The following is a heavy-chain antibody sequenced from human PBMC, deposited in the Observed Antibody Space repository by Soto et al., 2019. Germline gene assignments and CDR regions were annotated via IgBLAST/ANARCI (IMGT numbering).Heavy chain of an antibody. D-gene: IGHD3-22*01. Sequence: ASVKVSLKASGGTFSRNTISWVRQAPGQGLDCIGGIVPIFGTANYAQKFQGRVTITADESTSTAYMELSRLRSEDTAVYYFARQFDYDTSGYYYAYWGQGTLVTVSS. CDR3: ARQFDYDTSGYYYAY. V-gene: IGHV1-69*13. CDR1: GGTFSRNT. J-gene: IGHJ4*02. CDR2: IVPIFGTA.